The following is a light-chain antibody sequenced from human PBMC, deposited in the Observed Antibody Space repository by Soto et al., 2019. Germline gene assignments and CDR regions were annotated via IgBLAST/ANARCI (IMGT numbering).Light chain of an antibody. CDR1: QSISSE. V-gene: IGKV3-15*01. Sequence: EIVMTQYPATLSVSPGERATLSCRASQSISSELAWYQQKPGQAPRLLIYGASTRATGIPARFSGSGSGTEFTLTITSLQPEDFAVYYCQEYNNWHPITFGGGTKVEIK. J-gene: IGKJ4*01. CDR2: GAS. CDR3: QEYNNWHPIT.